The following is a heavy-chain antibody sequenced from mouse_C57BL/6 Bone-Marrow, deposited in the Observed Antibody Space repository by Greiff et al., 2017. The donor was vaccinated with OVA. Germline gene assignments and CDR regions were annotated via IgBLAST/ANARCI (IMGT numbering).Heavy chain of an antibody. CDR2: IDPENGDT. D-gene: IGHD3-2*02. Sequence: DVKLVESGAELVRPGASVKLSCTASGFNIKDDYMHWVKQRPEQGLEWIGWIDPENGDTEYASKFQGKATITTDTSSNTAYLQLSSLTSEDTAVYYCTTGTAQAPYWGQGTLVTVSA. V-gene: IGHV14-4*01. J-gene: IGHJ3*01. CDR3: TTGTAQAPY. CDR1: GFNIKDDY.